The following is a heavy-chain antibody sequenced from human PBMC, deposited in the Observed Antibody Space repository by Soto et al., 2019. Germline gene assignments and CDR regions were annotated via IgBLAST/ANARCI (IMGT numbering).Heavy chain of an antibody. CDR1: GFTFSSYW. V-gene: IGHV3-7*03. CDR2: INQDGSEK. CDR3: ARDYPGGSYYDY. Sequence: LRLSCAASGFTFSSYWMSWVRQAPGKGLEWVARINQDGSEKYYVDSVKSRFTISRDNAKNSLYLQMNSLRAEDTAVYYCARDYPGGSYYDYWGQGTLVTVSS. D-gene: IGHD1-26*01. J-gene: IGHJ4*02.